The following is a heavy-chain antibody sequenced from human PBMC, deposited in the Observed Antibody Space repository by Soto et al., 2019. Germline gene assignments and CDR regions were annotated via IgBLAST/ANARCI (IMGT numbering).Heavy chain of an antibody. CDR1: SGLFSGYY. V-gene: IGHV4-34*01. CDR2: INHSGST. J-gene: IGHJ4*02. Sequence: AETLALTGAVYSGLFSGYYWSWIRQPPGKGLEWIGEINHSGSTNYNPSLKSRVTISVDTSKNQFSLKLSSVTAADTAVYYCARGLTGYYVWGQRTLVTVSS. D-gene: IGHD3-9*01. CDR3: ARGLTGYYV.